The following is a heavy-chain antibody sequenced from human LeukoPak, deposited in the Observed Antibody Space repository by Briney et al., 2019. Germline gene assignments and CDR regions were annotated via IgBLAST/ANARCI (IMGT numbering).Heavy chain of an antibody. D-gene: IGHD2/OR15-2a*01. J-gene: IGHJ5*02. CDR2: SIPMFGTS. CDR1: GGTFSDYA. Sequence: GSSVKVSCKVSGGTFSDYALSWVRQASGQGLEWIGGSIPMFGTSNYAQKFQGRVTLTTDESTGTAYMELNSLTSADTAVYYCARGSLPTSMRWFDPWGQGTLVTVSS. CDR3: ARGSLPTSMRWFDP. V-gene: IGHV1-69*05.